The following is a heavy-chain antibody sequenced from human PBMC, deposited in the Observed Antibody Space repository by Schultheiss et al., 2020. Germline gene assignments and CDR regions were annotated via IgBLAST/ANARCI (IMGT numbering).Heavy chain of an antibody. D-gene: IGHD1-7*01. J-gene: IGHJ4*02. CDR2: ITGSGEVT. V-gene: IGHV3-23*01. Sequence: GGSLRLSCAASGFTFGNYAMSWVRQAPGKGLEWISEITGSGEVTYYGDSVKGRFTISRDNSKNTLYLHMNSLRAEDTATYYYAKGAGTTVVDSWGQGTLVTVSS. CDR1: GFTFGNYA. CDR3: AKGAGTTVVDS.